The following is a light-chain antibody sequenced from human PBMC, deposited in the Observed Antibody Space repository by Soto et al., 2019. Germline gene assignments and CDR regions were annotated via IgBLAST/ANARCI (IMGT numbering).Light chain of an antibody. J-gene: IGKJ1*01. CDR1: QSITYS. Sequence: DIQMTQSPSTLSASVGDRVTITCRASQSITYSLAWYQQKPGKAPNLLIYDASTLQSGVPSRFGGSGSGTEFTLTISVLQPDDFATYYCQQYASWTFGQGTNVEIK. CDR2: DAS. V-gene: IGKV1-5*01. CDR3: QQYASWT.